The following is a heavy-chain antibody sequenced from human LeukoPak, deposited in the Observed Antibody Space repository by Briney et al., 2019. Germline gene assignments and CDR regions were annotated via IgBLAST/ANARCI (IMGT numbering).Heavy chain of an antibody. J-gene: IGHJ4*02. CDR1: GGSISSYY. CDR2: IYTSGST. CDR3: ARDRAGRFDY. V-gene: IGHV4-4*09. Sequence: SETLSLTCTVSGGSISSYYWSWIRQPPGKGLEWIGHIYTSGSTNYNPSLKSRVTISVDTSKNQFSLKLSSVTAADTAVYYCARDRAGRFDYWGQGTLVTVSS. D-gene: IGHD6-19*01.